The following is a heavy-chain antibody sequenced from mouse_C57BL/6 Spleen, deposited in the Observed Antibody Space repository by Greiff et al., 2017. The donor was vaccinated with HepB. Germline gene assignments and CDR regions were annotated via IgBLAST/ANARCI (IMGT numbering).Heavy chain of an antibody. Sequence: QVQLKQPGAELVKPGASVKVSCKASGYTFTSYWMHWVKQRPGQGLEWIGRIHPSDSDTNYNQKFKGKATLTVDKSSSTAYMQLSSLTSEDSAVYYCSAYYSNYGPLAMDYWGQGTSVTVSS. D-gene: IGHD2-5*01. J-gene: IGHJ4*01. CDR1: GYTFTSYW. CDR2: IHPSDSDT. V-gene: IGHV1-74*01. CDR3: SAYYSNYGPLAMDY.